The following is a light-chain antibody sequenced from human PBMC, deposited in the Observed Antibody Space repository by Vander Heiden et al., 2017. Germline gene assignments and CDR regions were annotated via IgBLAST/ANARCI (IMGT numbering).Light chain of an antibody. Sequence: QSVLTQPPSVSGAPGQRVTISCAGSSSNTGAGYDVHWYQQLPGTAPKLLSYGNNNRPSGVPDRFSGSKSGTSASLAITGLQAEDEADYYCQSYDYSLSGWVFGGGTKLTVL. V-gene: IGLV1-40*01. CDR3: QSYDYSLSGWV. CDR1: SSNTGAGYD. J-gene: IGLJ3*02. CDR2: GNN.